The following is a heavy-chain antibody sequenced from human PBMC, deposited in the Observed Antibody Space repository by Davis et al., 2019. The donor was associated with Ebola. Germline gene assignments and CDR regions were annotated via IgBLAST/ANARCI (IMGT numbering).Heavy chain of an antibody. J-gene: IGHJ4*02. Sequence: ASVKVSCKASGYTFTSYYMHWVRQAPGQGLEWMGIINPSGGSTSYAQKFQGRVTMTRDTSTSTVYMELSSLRSEDTAVYYCARESMVRHLFDSSGSFDYWGQGTLVTVSS. V-gene: IGHV1-46*01. D-gene: IGHD3-22*01. CDR3: ARESMVRHLFDSSGSFDY. CDR1: GYTFTSYY. CDR2: INPSGGST.